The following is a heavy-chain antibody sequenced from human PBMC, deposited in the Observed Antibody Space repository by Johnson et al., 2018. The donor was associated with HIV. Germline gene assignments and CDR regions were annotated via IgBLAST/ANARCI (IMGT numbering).Heavy chain of an antibody. CDR1: GLTVSGNY. V-gene: IGHV3-23*04. J-gene: IGHJ3*02. D-gene: IGHD6-19*01. Sequence: MQLVESGGGLVQPGGSLRLSCAASGLTVSGNYMTWVRQAPGKGLEWVSVISGSGGFSYYADSVKGRFTISRDNSKNTLYLQMNSLRAEDTAVYYCAKVSGWYTWGVFDIWGQGTMVTVSS. CDR2: ISGSGGFS. CDR3: AKVSGWYTWGVFDI.